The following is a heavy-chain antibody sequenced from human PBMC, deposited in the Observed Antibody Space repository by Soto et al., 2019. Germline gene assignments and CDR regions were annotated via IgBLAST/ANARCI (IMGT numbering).Heavy chain of an antibody. CDR3: ARLKWVGSYSIPYYYGMDV. V-gene: IGHV5-10-1*01. Sequence: GESLKISCKGSGYSFTSYWISWVRQMPGKGLEWMGRIDPSDSYTNYSPSFQGHVTISADKSISTAYLQWSSLKASDTAMYYCARLKWVGSYSIPYYYGMDVWGQGTTVTVSS. D-gene: IGHD1-26*01. CDR2: IDPSDSYT. CDR1: GYSFTSYW. J-gene: IGHJ6*02.